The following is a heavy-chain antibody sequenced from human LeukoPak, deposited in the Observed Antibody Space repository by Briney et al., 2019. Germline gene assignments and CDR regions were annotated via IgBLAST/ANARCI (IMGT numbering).Heavy chain of an antibody. V-gene: IGHV4-61*05. CDR1: GASTDRRVSTNSYY. Sequence: PSETLSLTCTVSGASTDRRVSTNSYYWSWIRQFPGKGLEWIGNIYNIGSVTYKPSLRSRDTMSIDMSKKQLSLRLTSVTAADTAVYFCATNSSGSALDYWGQGLRVTVSS. J-gene: IGHJ4*02. CDR3: ATNSSGSALDY. D-gene: IGHD3-22*01. CDR2: IYNIGSV.